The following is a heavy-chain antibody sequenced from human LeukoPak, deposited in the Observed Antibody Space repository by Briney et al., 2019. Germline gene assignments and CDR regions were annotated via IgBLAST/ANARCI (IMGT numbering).Heavy chain of an antibody. V-gene: IGHV2-5*02. CDR3: AYRRGPNWFDP. Sequence: SGPTLVKPTQTLTLTCTFSGFSLSTSGVGVGWIRQPPGKALEWLALIYWDDDKRYSPSLKSRLTLTKDTSKNQVVLTMTNMDPVDTATYYCAYRRGPNWFDPWGQGTLVTVSS. J-gene: IGHJ5*02. CDR1: GFSLSTSGVG. CDR2: IYWDDDK.